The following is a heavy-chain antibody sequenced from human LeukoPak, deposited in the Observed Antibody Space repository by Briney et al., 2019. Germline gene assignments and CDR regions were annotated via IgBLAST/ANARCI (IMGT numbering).Heavy chain of an antibody. V-gene: IGHV3-23*01. CDR2: VTGSGGSS. D-gene: IGHD3-9*01. CDR1: GFTFRRYG. Sequence: GGSLRLSCSASGFTFRRYGMSWVRQAPGKGLEWVSAVTGSGGSSYYADSVNGRFTMSRDNSKNTMDLQMNSLRVEDTAVYYCAKAASLTGYYFDNWGQGTLVIVSS. CDR3: AKAASLTGYYFDN. J-gene: IGHJ4*02.